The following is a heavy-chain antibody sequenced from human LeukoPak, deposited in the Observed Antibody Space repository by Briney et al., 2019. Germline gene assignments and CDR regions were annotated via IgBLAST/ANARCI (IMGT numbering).Heavy chain of an antibody. J-gene: IGHJ4*02. CDR1: VFSFSSYS. Sequence: PGGSLRLSCAASVFSFSSYSMSWVRQSPGRGREWGSGISWNVGSIGYADYVKGRVTISRDNAKNSLYLQMNSLRAEDTALYYCAKEALGGSGSYDYWRQGTLVTVSS. V-gene: IGHV3-9*01. CDR2: ISWNVGSI. D-gene: IGHD3-10*01. CDR3: AKEALGGSGSYDY.